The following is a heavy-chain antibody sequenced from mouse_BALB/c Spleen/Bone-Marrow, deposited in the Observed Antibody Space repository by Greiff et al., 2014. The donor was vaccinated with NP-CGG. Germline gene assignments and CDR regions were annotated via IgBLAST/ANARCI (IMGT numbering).Heavy chain of an antibody. J-gene: IGHJ4*01. Sequence: QVQLQQSGAELVRPGSSVKISCKASGYAFSNYWMNWVKQRPGQGLEWIGQIYPGDGDTNYNGKFKGKATLTADKSSSTAYMQLNSLTSEDSAVYFCAKLLRADYAMDYWGQGTSVTVSS. CDR1: GYAFSNYW. CDR2: IYPGDGDT. D-gene: IGHD1-1*01. CDR3: AKLLRADYAMDY. V-gene: IGHV1-80*01.